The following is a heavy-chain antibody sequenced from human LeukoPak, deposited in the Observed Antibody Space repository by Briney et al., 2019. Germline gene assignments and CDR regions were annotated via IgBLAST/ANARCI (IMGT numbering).Heavy chain of an antibody. CDR1: GFTFSSYA. D-gene: IGHD3-10*01. CDR3: AKYYYGSGNRGYSGLGDWFDP. V-gene: IGHV3-23*01. Sequence: GGSLRLSCAASGFTFSSYAMSWVRQAPGKGLEWVSAISGSGGSTYYADSVKGRFTISRDNSKNTLYLQMNSLRAEDTAVYYCAKYYYGSGNRGYSGLGDWFDPWGQGTLVTVSS. CDR2: ISGSGGST. J-gene: IGHJ5*02.